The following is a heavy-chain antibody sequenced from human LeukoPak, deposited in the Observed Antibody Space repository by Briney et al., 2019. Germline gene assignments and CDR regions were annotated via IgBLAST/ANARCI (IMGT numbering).Heavy chain of an antibody. V-gene: IGHV5-51*01. J-gene: IGHJ3*01. CDR3: GMSGDRVPLQDDVFDV. CDR1: GYSFTSYC. CDR2: FYPGDSGP. D-gene: IGHD1-26*01. Sequence: GESLKISSKVPGYSFTSYCIGWGRQIPGKGLEWMGIFYPGDSGPTYSPSFQGQVTISVDKSINTAYLQWSSLQASDTAMYYCGMSGDRVPLQDDVFDVWGQGTMVTVST.